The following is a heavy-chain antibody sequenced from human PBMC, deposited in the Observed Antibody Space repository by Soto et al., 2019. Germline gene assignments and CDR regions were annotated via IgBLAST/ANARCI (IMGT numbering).Heavy chain of an antibody. D-gene: IGHD4-17*01. CDR3: ARGPSYSDSYFDH. V-gene: IGHV3-30*03. Sequence: QVQLVESGGGAVQPGGSRRLSCAASEFTFSNYAMHWVRQAPGKGLQWLAVISYDGNNKYYADSVEGRFTISRDNSKNTVYLQMISLRLEDTAVYYCARGPSYSDSYFDHWGQGTLVTVSS. CDR2: ISYDGNNK. CDR1: EFTFSNYA. J-gene: IGHJ4*02.